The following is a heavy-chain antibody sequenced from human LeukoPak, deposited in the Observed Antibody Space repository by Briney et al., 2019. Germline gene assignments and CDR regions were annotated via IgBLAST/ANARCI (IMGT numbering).Heavy chain of an antibody. CDR2: INPSGGST. V-gene: IGHV1-46*01. CDR3: AREGSNAFDI. Sequence: ASVKVSCKAYGYTFTSYYMHWVRHAPGQGLEWMGIINPSGGSTSYAQKIQGGATMTRDMSTSTVYMELSSLRSEDTAVYYCAREGSNAFDIWGQGTMVTVSS. CDR1: GYTFTSYY. J-gene: IGHJ3*02. D-gene: IGHD6-6*01.